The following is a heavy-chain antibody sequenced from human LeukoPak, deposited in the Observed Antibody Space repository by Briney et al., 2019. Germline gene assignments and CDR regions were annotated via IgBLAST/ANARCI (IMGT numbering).Heavy chain of an antibody. Sequence: GESLQISSKGSGYSFTNYWISWVRRLPGRGRVWMGRIVPGDSYTYYSPSFQGHVTISAAKSLSTAYLQWSSLKASDTAMYYCALPRLFGETQSDYWGQGTLVTVSS. CDR3: ALPRLFGETQSDY. CDR2: IVPGDSYT. CDR1: GYSFTNYW. J-gene: IGHJ4*02. V-gene: IGHV5-10-1*01. D-gene: IGHD3-10*02.